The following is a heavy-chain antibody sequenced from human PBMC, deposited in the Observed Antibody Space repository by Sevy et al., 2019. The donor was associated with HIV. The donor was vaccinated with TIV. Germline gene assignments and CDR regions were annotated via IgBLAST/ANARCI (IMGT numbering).Heavy chain of an antibody. Sequence: GGSLRLSCSTSRVSFTNPAMSWLRQAPVKGLEWVASISGSGGTKYYAGSVRGRFSISRDDSEATVYLQMSSLRAEDTAVYYCAKNHYELVSYFEHWGQGTLVTVSS. J-gene: IGHJ1*01. V-gene: IGHV3-23*01. CDR3: AKNHYELVSYFEH. CDR2: ISGSGGTK. D-gene: IGHD3-22*01. CDR1: RVSFTNPA.